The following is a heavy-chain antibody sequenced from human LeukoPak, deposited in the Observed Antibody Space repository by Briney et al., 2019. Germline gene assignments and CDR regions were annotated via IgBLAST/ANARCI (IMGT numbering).Heavy chain of an antibody. D-gene: IGHD4-11*01. CDR3: AKASSNFAANSYYFDS. V-gene: IGHV3-21*04. CDR1: GFTIRTFS. J-gene: IGHJ4*02. CDR2: SDINSGSM. Sequence: TAGGSLRLSCAASGFTIRTFSMNWVRQAPGKGLEWVSSSDINSGSMYYSDSVKGRFTISRDNSKNILYLQMNTLRAEDTAVYYCAKASSNFAANSYYFDSWGQGTLVTVSS.